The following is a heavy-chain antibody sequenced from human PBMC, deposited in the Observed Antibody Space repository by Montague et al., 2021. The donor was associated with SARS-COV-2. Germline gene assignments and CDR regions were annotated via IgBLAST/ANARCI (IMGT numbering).Heavy chain of an antibody. J-gene: IGHJ6*02. Sequence: NYYAVSVRSRITINPDTSKNQFSLQLNSVTPEDTAAYYCARGIWASGIDVWGQGSTVTVSS. D-gene: IGHD3-10*01. CDR2: N. V-gene: IGHV6-1*01. CDR3: ARGIWASGIDV.